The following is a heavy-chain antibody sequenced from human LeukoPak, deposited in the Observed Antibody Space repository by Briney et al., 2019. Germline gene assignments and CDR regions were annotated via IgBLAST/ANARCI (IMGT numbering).Heavy chain of an antibody. CDR1: GSTVSSNY. D-gene: IGHD5-18*01. CDR2: IYSGGST. CDR3: ARDGGMGSYPYYFDY. Sequence: GGSLRLSCAASGSTVSSNYMSWVRQAPGKGLEWVSVIYSGGSTYYADSVKGRFTISRDNSKNTLYLQMNSLRAEDTAVYYCARDGGMGSYPYYFDYWGQGTLVTVSS. J-gene: IGHJ4*02. V-gene: IGHV3-53*01.